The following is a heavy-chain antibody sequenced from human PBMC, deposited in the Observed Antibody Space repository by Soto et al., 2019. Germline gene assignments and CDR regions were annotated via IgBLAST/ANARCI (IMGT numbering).Heavy chain of an antibody. Sequence: ASVKVSCKVSGYTLTELSMHWVRQAPGKGLEWMGGFDPEDGETIYAQKFQGRVTMTEDTSTDTAYMELSSLRSEDTAVYYCVTQPLYSSSWSNFDYWGQGTLVTVSS. J-gene: IGHJ4*02. CDR2: FDPEDGET. CDR1: GYTLTELS. V-gene: IGHV1-24*01. D-gene: IGHD6-13*01. CDR3: VTQPLYSSSWSNFDY.